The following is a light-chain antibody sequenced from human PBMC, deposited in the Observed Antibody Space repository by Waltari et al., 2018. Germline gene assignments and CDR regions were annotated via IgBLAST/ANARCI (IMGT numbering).Light chain of an antibody. CDR2: DVN. V-gene: IGLV2-11*01. Sequence: QSALTQPRSVSGSPGHSVTIPCPGSSSNVGGYNYVSWYQHHPGKAPKLIIYDVNKRPSGVPDRFSGSKSGDTASLTISGLQVEDEADYYCCSYAGSYTYVFGTGTKVTV. CDR1: SSNVGGYNY. J-gene: IGLJ1*01. CDR3: CSYAGSYTYV.